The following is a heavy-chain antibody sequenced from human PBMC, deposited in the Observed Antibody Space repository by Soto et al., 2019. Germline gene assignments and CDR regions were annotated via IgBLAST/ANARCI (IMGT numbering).Heavy chain of an antibody. CDR1: GYTFSHYA. D-gene: IGHD1-1*01. J-gene: IGHJ6*02. V-gene: IGHV1-3*04. CDR2: INTGNGDT. Sequence: ASVKVSCKTSGYTFSHYAIHWVRQAPGRRLEWMGWINTGNGDTKYSQALQGRVTITTDTSARTANVELSSLTSEDSAVYYCARDVPKRGYTYFSYYFGMDVWGQGTTVTVSS. CDR3: ARDVPKRGYTYFSYYFGMDV.